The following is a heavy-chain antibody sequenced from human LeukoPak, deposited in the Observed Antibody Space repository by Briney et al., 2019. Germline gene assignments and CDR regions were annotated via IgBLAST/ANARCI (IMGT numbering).Heavy chain of an antibody. Sequence: GGSLRLSCAASGFTFSSYWMSWVRQAPGKGLEWVANIKQDGSEKYYVDSVKGRFTISRDNAKNSLYLQMNSLRAEDTAVYYCARDRPLGEYSGYEGAFDIWGQGTVVTVSS. D-gene: IGHD5-12*01. CDR3: ARDRPLGEYSGYEGAFDI. J-gene: IGHJ3*02. CDR2: IKQDGSEK. V-gene: IGHV3-7*01. CDR1: GFTFSSYW.